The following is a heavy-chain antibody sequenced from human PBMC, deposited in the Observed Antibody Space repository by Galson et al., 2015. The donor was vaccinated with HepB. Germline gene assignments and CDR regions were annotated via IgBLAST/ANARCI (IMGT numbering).Heavy chain of an antibody. CDR2: INAGNGNT. V-gene: IGHV1-3*01. CDR3: ARGGGGYSGYGADYGMDV. D-gene: IGHD5-12*01. CDR1: GYTFTSYA. Sequence: SVKVSCKAFGYTFTSYAMHWVRQAPGQRLEWMGWINAGNGNTKYSQKFQGRVTITRDTSASTAYMELSSLRSEDTAVYYCARGGGGYSGYGADYGMDVWGQGTTVTVSS. J-gene: IGHJ6*02.